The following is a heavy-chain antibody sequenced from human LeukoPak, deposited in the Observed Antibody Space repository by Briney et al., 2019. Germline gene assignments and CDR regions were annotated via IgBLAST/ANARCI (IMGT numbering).Heavy chain of an antibody. CDR2: VSWNSGSI. CDR3: ARASGGVSGYDLYYFDF. V-gene: IGHV3-9*01. Sequence: GGSLRLSCAASGFTFDDYAMHWVRQAPGKGLEWVSGVSWNSGSIGYADSVKGRFTISRDNAKNSLYLQMNSLRAEDTAVYYCARASGGVSGYDLYYFDFWGQGTLVTVSS. D-gene: IGHD5-12*01. CDR1: GFTFDDYA. J-gene: IGHJ4*02.